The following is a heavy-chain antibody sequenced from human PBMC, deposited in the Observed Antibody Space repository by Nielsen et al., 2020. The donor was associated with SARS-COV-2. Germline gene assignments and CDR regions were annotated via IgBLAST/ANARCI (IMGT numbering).Heavy chain of an antibody. CDR2: IKPDGSEK. V-gene: IGHV3-7*01. Sequence: GESLKIPCAASGFTFSSLWMSWVRQVPGKGLEWVADIKPDGSEKVYVDSVKGRFTISRDNAENTLHLDMSSLRVGDSAVYYCTRDGHHWDLDNWGQGALVTVSS. J-gene: IGHJ4*02. D-gene: IGHD7-27*01. CDR1: GFTFSSLW. CDR3: TRDGHHWDLDN.